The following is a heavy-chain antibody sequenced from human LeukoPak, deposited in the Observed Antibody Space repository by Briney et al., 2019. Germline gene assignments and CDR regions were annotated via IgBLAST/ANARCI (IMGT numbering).Heavy chain of an antibody. D-gene: IGHD3-9*01. CDR3: ARDRILTGMDV. CDR2: INHSGST. Sequence: SETLSLTCAVYGGSFSGYYWSWLRQPPGKGLEWIGEINHSGSTNYNPSLKSRVTISVDTSKNQFSLKLSSVTAADTAVYYCARDRILTGMDVWGKGTTVTVSS. V-gene: IGHV4-34*01. J-gene: IGHJ6*04. CDR1: GGSFSGYY.